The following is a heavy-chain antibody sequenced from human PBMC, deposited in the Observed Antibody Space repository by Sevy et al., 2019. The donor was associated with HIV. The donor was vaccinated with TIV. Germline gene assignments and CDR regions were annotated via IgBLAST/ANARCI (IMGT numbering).Heavy chain of an antibody. J-gene: IGHJ4*02. V-gene: IGHV3-72*01. Sequence: GGSLRLSCVASGFTFSDHYMEWVRQAPGKGLEWVGRTRNKADGYPTEYAASVKGRFTISRDESKNSLYVQMNSLKTEDTAVYYCATHAGIAAAGRVFDYWGQGTLVTVSS. CDR3: ATHAGIAAAGRVFDY. D-gene: IGHD6-13*01. CDR1: GFTFSDHY. CDR2: TRNKADGYPT.